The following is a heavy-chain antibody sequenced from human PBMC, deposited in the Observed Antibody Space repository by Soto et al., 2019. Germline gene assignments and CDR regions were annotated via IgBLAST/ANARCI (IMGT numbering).Heavy chain of an antibody. CDR3: ARGENVDIVATIIGTYYYCMDV. CDR1: GGTFSSYA. V-gene: IGHV1-69*13. CDR2: IIPIFGTA. J-gene: IGHJ6*02. Sequence: GASVKVSCKASGGTFSSYAISWVRQAPGQGLERMGGIIPIFGTANYAQKFQGRVTITSDESTSAAYMELSSLRSEDTAVYYCARGENVDIVATIIGTYYYCMDVWGQGTTVTVSS. D-gene: IGHD5-12*01.